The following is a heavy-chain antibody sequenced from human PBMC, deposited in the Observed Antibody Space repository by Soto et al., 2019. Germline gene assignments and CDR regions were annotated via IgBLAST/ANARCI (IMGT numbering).Heavy chain of an antibody. V-gene: IGHV3-7*01. J-gene: IGHJ1*01. CDR1: GFTFSNAW. Sequence: RLSCAASGFTFSNAWKRWVRQAPGKGLEWVANINQDGSAKSYVDSVKGRFTISRDNAKTSLYLETDTLTPEDTAMYYCVRDTPYDDTNAYYDHWRQGTLVTVSS. CDR2: INQDGSAK. CDR3: VRDTPYDDTNAYYDH. D-gene: IGHD3-22*01.